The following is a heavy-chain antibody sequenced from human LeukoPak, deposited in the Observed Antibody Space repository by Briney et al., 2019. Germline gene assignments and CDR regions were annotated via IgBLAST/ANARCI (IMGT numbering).Heavy chain of an antibody. V-gene: IGHV1-69*13. J-gene: IGHJ4*02. CDR1: GGTFSSYA. D-gene: IGHD2-2*01. Sequence: SVKVSCKATGGTFSSYAISWVRPAPGQGLEWMGGIIPIFGTANYAQKFQGRVTITADESTSTAYMELSSLRSEDTAVYYCARDRDLYWSSTSCYSPFDYWGQGTLVTVSS. CDR3: ARDRDLYWSSTSCYSPFDY. CDR2: IIPIFGTA.